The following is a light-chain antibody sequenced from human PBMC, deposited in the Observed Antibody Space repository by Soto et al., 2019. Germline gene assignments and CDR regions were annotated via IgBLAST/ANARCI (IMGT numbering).Light chain of an antibody. J-gene: IGKJ1*01. CDR1: QSVSNN. CDR3: QQYNNWRT. V-gene: IGKV3D-15*01. CDR2: GAS. Sequence: EIVLTQSPGTLSLSPGERATLSCRASQSVSNNYLAWYQQKPGQAPRLLIYGASNRATGIPDRFSGSGSGTEFTLTISSLLSEDFAVYYCQQYNNWRTFGQGTKVDIK.